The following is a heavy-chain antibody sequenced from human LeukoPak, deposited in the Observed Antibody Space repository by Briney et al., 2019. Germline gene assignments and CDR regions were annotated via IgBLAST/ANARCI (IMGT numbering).Heavy chain of an antibody. D-gene: IGHD3-10*01. CDR2: INHSGST. V-gene: IGHV4-34*01. Sequence: SETLSLTCAVYGGSFSGYYWSWIRQPPGKGLEWIGEINHSGSTNYNPSLKSRVTISVDTSKNQFSLKLSSVTAADTAVYYCARGATGPFDYWGQGTLVTVSS. J-gene: IGHJ4*02. CDR1: GGSFSGYY. CDR3: ARGATGPFDY.